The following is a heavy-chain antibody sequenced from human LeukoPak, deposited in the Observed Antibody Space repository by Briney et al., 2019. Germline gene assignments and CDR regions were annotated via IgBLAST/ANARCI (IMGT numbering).Heavy chain of an antibody. J-gene: IGHJ4*02. CDR2: IYTSGST. CDR3: AGEAITMVRGAAVLTDY. D-gene: IGHD3-10*01. Sequence: SETLSLTCTVSGGSISSGSYYWSWIRQPAGKGLEWIGRIYTSGSTNYNPSLKSRVTISVDTSKNQFSLKLSSVTAADTAVYYCAGEAITMVRGAAVLTDYWGQGTLVTVSS. CDR1: GGSISSGSYY. V-gene: IGHV4-61*02.